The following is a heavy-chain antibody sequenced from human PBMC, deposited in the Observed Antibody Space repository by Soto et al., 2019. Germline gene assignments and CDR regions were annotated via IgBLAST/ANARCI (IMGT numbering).Heavy chain of an antibody. Sequence: PSETLSLTCAVYGGSFSGYHWTWIRQPPGRGLDWIGEITHRGSPNHNPSLRSRVTISVDTSKNQFSLDLRSVTAADTAVYYCARIPGSDYSDPHDFWGQGTLVTVSS. CDR2: ITHRGSP. CDR3: ARIPGSDYSDPHDF. D-gene: IGHD4-17*01. J-gene: IGHJ4*02. CDR1: GGSFSGYH. V-gene: IGHV4-34*01.